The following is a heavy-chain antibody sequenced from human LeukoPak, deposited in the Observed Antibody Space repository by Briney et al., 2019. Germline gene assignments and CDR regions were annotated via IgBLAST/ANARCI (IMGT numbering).Heavy chain of an antibody. V-gene: IGHV4-39*01. CDR2: IYYSGST. D-gene: IGHD6-13*01. CDR1: GGSISSSSYY. J-gene: IGHJ6*02. CDR3: ARLGGSSWYGYYYGMDV. Sequence: PSETLSLTCTVSGGSISSSSYYWGWIRQPPGKGLEWIGSIYYSGSTYYNPSLKSRVTISVDTSKNQFSLKLSSVTAADTAVYYCARLGGSSWYGYYYGMDVWGQGTTATVSS.